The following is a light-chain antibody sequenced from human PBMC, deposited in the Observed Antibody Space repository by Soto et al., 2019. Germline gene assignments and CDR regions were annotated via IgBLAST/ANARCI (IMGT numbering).Light chain of an antibody. Sequence: QSVLTQPPSASGTPGQRVTISCSGSSSNIGSNTVNWYQQLPGTAPKLLIYSYNQRPSGVPDRFSGSKSGTSASLAISGLQSEDEADYYCAAWDDGLTGYVFGTGTKLTVL. J-gene: IGLJ1*01. CDR3: AAWDDGLTGYV. CDR1: SSNIGSNT. CDR2: SYN. V-gene: IGLV1-44*01.